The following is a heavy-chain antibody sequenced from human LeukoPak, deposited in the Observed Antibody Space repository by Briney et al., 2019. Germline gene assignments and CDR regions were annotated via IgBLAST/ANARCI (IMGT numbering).Heavy chain of an antibody. D-gene: IGHD5-18*01. V-gene: IGHV3-53*01. CDR2: IYSGGST. Sequence: GGSLRLSCAASGFTVSSNYMSWVRQAPGKGLEWVSVIYSGGSTYYADSVKGRFTISRDNSKNTLYLQVNSLRAEDTAVYYCARAPDTEFDYWGQGTLVTVSS. J-gene: IGHJ4*02. CDR3: ARAPDTEFDY. CDR1: GFTVSSNY.